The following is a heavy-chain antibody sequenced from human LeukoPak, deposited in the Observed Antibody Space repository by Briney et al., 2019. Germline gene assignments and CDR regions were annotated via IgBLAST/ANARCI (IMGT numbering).Heavy chain of an antibody. CDR2: ISYNGNT. CDR1: GGNISSGGYY. D-gene: IGHD3-10*01. J-gene: IGHJ4*02. V-gene: IGHV4-30-4*08. Sequence: SQTLSLTWTVSGGNISSGGYYWSWIRQHPGKGLEWIGYISYNGNTYYNPSLKTRLTISVDTSQNQFCLNGISVTATDTSVYYCTTVDLNMVRGVQDWGQGTLVTVSS. CDR3: TTVDLNMVRGVQD.